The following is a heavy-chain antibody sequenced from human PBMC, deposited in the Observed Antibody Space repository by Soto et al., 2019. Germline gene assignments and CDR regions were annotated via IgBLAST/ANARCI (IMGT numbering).Heavy chain of an antibody. CDR1: GGSFSGYY. Sequence: QVQLQQWGAGLLKPSETLSLTCALYGGSFSGYYWSWIRQPPGKGLEWIGEINHSGSTNYNPSLKSRVTISVDTSKNQFSLKLSSVTAADTAVYYCARASIDGDQTMTFDYRGQGTLVTVSS. D-gene: IGHD4-17*01. CDR3: ARASIDGDQTMTFDY. J-gene: IGHJ4*02. CDR2: INHSGST. V-gene: IGHV4-34*01.